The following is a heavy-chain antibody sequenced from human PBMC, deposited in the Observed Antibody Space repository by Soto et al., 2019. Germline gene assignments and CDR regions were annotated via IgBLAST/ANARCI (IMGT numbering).Heavy chain of an antibody. CDR3: AKRGTYYFDY. J-gene: IGHJ4*02. Sequence: GGSLRLACAASGFTFSTYAMSWVRQAPGKGLEWVSSINSGGGGTFYSDSVKGRFTISRDNSKNTLYLQINSLRAEDTAVYYCAKRGTYYFDYWGQGALVTVSS. V-gene: IGHV3-23*01. CDR1: GFTFSTYA. D-gene: IGHD2-15*01. CDR2: INSGGGGT.